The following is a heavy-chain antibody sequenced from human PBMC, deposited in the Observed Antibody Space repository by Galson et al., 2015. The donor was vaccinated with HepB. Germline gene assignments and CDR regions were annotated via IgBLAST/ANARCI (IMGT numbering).Heavy chain of an antibody. CDR3: ARHRGIGELVLEH. V-gene: IGHV5-10-1*01. CDR1: GYSFTTYW. J-gene: IGHJ1*01. Sequence: QSGAEVKKTGESLKISCKGSGYSFTTYWISWVRQMPGKGLEWMGRIDPSDSYTYYSPSFQGHVSISVAKAITTVYLQWSSLKASDTAIYYCARHRGIGELVLEHWSQGTLVTVSS. D-gene: IGHD3-10*01. CDR2: IDPSDSYT.